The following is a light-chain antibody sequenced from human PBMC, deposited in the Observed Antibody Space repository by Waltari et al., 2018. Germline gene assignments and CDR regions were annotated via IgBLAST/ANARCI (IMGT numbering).Light chain of an antibody. Sequence: QSVLTQPPSASGTPGQTVTISCSGRDSHIGANSLSLFQQLPETAPKPLSYRNDQRPSGVPDRFSGSKSVTSASLAISGLRSEDEASYYCASWDDNLSGSLFGGGTKLTVL. J-gene: IGLJ2*01. V-gene: IGLV1-47*01. CDR2: RND. CDR3: ASWDDNLSGSL. CDR1: DSHIGANS.